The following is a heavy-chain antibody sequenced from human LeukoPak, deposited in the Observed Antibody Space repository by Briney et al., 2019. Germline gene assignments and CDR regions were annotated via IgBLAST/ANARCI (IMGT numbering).Heavy chain of an antibody. CDR1: GFTVSSNY. V-gene: IGHV3-66*02. CDR3: ARGLYDSGTYYPFYFAS. J-gene: IGHJ4*02. Sequence: GGSLRLSCAASGFTVSSNYMNWVRQAPGKGLEWISVIYSSGSTNYTTAVNARFTISTDKSKNTMSLQMNSLRADDTAVYYCARGLYDSGTYYPFYFASWGQGTLVSVSS. CDR2: IYSSGST. D-gene: IGHD3-10*01.